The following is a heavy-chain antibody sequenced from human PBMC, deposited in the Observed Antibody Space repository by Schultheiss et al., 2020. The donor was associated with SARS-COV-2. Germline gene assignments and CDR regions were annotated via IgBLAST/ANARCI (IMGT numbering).Heavy chain of an antibody. D-gene: IGHD1-1*01. CDR3: AIEVRRLERQASKYYYYGMDV. V-gene: IGHV3-23*01. J-gene: IGHJ6*02. CDR2: ISGSGGST. Sequence: GGSLRLSCAASGFTFSSYAMSWVRQAPGKGLEWVSAISGSGGSTYYADSVKGRFTISRDNSKNTLYLQMNSLRAEDTAVYYCAIEVRRLERQASKYYYYGMDVWGQGTTVTVSS. CDR1: GFTFSSYA.